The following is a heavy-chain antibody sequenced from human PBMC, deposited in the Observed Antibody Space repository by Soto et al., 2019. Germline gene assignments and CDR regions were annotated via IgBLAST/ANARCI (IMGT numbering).Heavy chain of an antibody. Sequence: GGSLRLSCSASGFSFSSYAISWVRQAPGKGLEWVSSIGGRGGSTYYADSVKGRFTISRDNSKNTVYLQMNSLRVEDTAVYYCAKQGDYDFWSSSNNWLDPWGQGTLVTVSS. CDR1: GFSFSSYA. D-gene: IGHD3-3*01. CDR2: IGGRGGST. J-gene: IGHJ5*02. V-gene: IGHV3-23*01. CDR3: AKQGDYDFWSSSNNWLDP.